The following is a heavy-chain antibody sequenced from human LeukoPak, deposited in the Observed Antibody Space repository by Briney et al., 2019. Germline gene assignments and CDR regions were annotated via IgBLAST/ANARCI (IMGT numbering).Heavy chain of an antibody. CDR1: GLTFSNYW. J-gene: IGHJ4*02. CDR3: ARDGFGTGSN. Sequence: GGSLRLSCAASGLTFSNYWMDWVRQAPGKGLEWVANIKQDGSEKNYVDSVKGRFIISRDNAKNSLYLQMNTLRADDTAVCYCARDGFGTGSNWGQGTLVTVSS. D-gene: IGHD3-16*01. CDR2: IKQDGSEK. V-gene: IGHV3-7*03.